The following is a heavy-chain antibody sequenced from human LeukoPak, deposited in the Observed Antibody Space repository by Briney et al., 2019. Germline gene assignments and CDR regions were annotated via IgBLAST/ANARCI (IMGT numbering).Heavy chain of an antibody. Sequence: SETLSLTCAVYGGSFSGYYWSWIRQPPGKGLEWIGEINHSGSTNYNPSLKSRVTISVDTSKNQFSLKLSSVTAADTAVYYCARQLRYFASGMDVWGKGTTVTVSS. V-gene: IGHV4-34*01. CDR2: INHSGST. J-gene: IGHJ6*04. CDR3: ARQLRYFASGMDV. D-gene: IGHD3-9*01. CDR1: GGSFSGYY.